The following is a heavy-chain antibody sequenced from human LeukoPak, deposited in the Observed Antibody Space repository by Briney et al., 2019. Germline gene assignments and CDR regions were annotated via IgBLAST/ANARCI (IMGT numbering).Heavy chain of an antibody. CDR3: ARQTTPYWYFDL. J-gene: IGHJ2*01. Sequence: SETLSLTCAVYGGSFSGYYWSWIRQPPGKGLEWIGEINHSGSTNYNPSLKSRVTISVDKSKNQFTLKLSSVTAADTAVYYCARQTTPYWYFDLWGRGTLVTVSS. D-gene: IGHD1-7*01. V-gene: IGHV4-34*01. CDR1: GGSFSGYY. CDR2: INHSGST.